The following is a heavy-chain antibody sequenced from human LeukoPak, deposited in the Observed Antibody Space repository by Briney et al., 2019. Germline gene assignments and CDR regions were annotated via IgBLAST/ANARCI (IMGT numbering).Heavy chain of an antibody. CDR1: GFTFSSYG. J-gene: IGHJ5*02. V-gene: IGHV3-33*01. CDR3: ARDAQPSWPSNWFDP. Sequence: GGSLRLSCAASGFTFSSYGMHWVRQAPGKGLEWVAVIWYDGSNKYYADSVKGRFTISRDNAKNSLYLQMNSLRAEDTAVYYCARDAQPSWPSNWFDPWGQGTLVTVSS. D-gene: IGHD2-2*01. CDR2: IWYDGSNK.